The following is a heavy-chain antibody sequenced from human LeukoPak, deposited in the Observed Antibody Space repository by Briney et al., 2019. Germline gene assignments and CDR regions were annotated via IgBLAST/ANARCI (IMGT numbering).Heavy chain of an antibody. CDR3: ARQCCRGASPGFDP. CDR1: GYSFTSYW. CDR2: IHPGDSDT. Sequence: GESLKISCKGSGYSFTSYWIGWVRQMPGKGLEWMGIIHPGDSDTRYSPSFQGQVTFSADKSISTAYLQWSSLRASDTAIYYCARQCCRGASPGFDPWGQGTLVTVSS. D-gene: IGHD3-10*01. J-gene: IGHJ5*02. V-gene: IGHV5-51*01.